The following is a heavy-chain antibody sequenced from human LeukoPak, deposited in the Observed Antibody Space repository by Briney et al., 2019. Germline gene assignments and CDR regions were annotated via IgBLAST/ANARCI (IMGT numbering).Heavy chain of an antibody. J-gene: IGHJ4*02. CDR1: GFTFSSYA. Sequence: PGKSLRLSCAASGFTFSSYAMHWVRQTPGKGLEWVAIISYHGSNKYYADSVKGRFTISRVNSKNTLYLQMNSLRADDTAVYFCARDGSPDCTNGICYTRFLYYFDYWGQGTLVTVSS. CDR2: ISYHGSNK. CDR3: ARDGSPDCTNGICYTRFLYYFDY. V-gene: IGHV3-30-3*01. D-gene: IGHD2-8*01.